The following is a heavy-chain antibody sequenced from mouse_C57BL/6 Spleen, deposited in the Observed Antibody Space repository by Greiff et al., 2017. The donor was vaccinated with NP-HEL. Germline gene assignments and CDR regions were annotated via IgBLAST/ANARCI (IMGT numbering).Heavy chain of an antibody. D-gene: IGHD2-4*01. CDR3: AREGYYDYDPFDY. Sequence: QVQLKQPGTELVKPGASVKLSCKASGYTFTSYWMHWVKQRPGQGLEWIGNINPSNGGTNYNEKFKSKATLTVDKSSSTAYMQLSSLTSEDSAVYYCAREGYYDYDPFDYWGQGTTLTVSS. CDR1: GYTFTSYW. V-gene: IGHV1-53*01. J-gene: IGHJ2*01. CDR2: INPSNGGT.